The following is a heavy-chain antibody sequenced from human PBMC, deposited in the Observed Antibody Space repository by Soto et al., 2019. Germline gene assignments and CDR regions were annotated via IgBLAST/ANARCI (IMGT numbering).Heavy chain of an antibody. Sequence: QVHLVQSGAEVKKPGASVKVSCKASGYIFINYYIHWVRQAPGQGLEWIGIINPNGGRTNYAQKFRGRVTMARDTSPSTVYRDLSSLRYDDTGVYYCARHLAAADYWGQGTLGTVSS. D-gene: IGHD6-13*01. V-gene: IGHV1-46*01. CDR3: ARHLAAADY. CDR1: GYIFINYY. J-gene: IGHJ4*02. CDR2: INPNGGRT.